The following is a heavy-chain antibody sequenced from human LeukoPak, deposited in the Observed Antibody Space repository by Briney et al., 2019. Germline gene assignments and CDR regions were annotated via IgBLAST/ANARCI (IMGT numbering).Heavy chain of an antibody. Sequence: GGSLRLSRAGSGFTFSDYWMTWVRQAPGKGLEWVANIQEDGSDKQYVDSVKGRFSISRDNAEHSLYLQMNNLRAEDTAVYYCVRESAFWSDQGIGRPLDVWVKGTTVIVSS. CDR3: VRESAFWSDQGIGRPLDV. CDR2: IQEDGSDK. CDR1: GFTFSDYW. D-gene: IGHD3-3*01. V-gene: IGHV3-7*01. J-gene: IGHJ6*04.